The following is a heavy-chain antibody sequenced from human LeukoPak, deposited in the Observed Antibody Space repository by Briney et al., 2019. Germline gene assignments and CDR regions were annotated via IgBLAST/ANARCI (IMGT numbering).Heavy chain of an antibody. J-gene: IGHJ5*02. Sequence: GGSLRLSCTASGFTFSSYAMTWVRQAPGKGLEWVSAISGSSGTTYYADSVKGRFTISRDNSKNTLYLQVNSLRAEDTAVYYCAKSRDPRRDWFDPWGQGTLVTVSS. V-gene: IGHV3-23*01. CDR2: ISGSSGTT. D-gene: IGHD2-21*02. CDR1: GFTFSSYA. CDR3: AKSRDPRRDWFDP.